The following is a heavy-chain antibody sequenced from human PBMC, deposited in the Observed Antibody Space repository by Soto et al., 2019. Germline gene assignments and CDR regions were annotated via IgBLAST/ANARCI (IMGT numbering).Heavy chain of an antibody. CDR3: ARHVDTSMVSRWFDP. CDR1: GFTFNDYA. CDR2: INWNSGFI. Sequence: EVQLVESGGGLVQPGRSLRLSCAAAGFTFNDYAMHWVRQAPGKGLEWVSGINWNSGFIVYADSVKGRFTISRDNAKNSLYLQMNSLRDEDTAVYYCARHVDTSMVSRWFDPWGRGTLVTVSS. J-gene: IGHJ5*02. V-gene: IGHV3-9*01. D-gene: IGHD5-18*01.